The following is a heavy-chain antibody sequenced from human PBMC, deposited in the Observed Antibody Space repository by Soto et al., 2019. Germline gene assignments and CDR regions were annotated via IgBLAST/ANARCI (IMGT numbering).Heavy chain of an antibody. J-gene: IGHJ4*02. CDR1: GFTFAYFS. CDR2: IRSKDYGGTT. CDR3: TREITYFDS. V-gene: IGHV3-49*02. Sequence: PWWSLRLSCATSGFTFAYFSISWVRQAPGRGLEWVGFIRSKDYGGTTEYAASVKGRFAISRDDSTGIAYLKLNSMKIEDTAVYYGTREITYFDSWGQGTLVTVSS.